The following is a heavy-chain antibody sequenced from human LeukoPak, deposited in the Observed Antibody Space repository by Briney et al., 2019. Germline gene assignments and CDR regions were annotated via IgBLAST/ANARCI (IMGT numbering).Heavy chain of an antibody. D-gene: IGHD1-26*01. Sequence: ASVKVSCKASGFTFTDYAIHWVRQAPGQRLEWMGWINVGNGKTKYSQKFQGRVTITRDTFATTAYMELSSLTSEDTAMYYCARDLRFSGSYSDFFDYWGQGTLVTVTS. CDR2: INVGNGKT. CDR1: GFTFTDYA. CDR3: ARDLRFSGSYSDFFDY. V-gene: IGHV1-3*01. J-gene: IGHJ4*02.